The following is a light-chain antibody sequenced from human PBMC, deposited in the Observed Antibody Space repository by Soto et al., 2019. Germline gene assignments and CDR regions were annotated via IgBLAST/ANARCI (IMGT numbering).Light chain of an antibody. CDR1: QSVSSGY. CDR3: QQYAYSPRT. CDR2: DIS. V-gene: IGKV3-20*01. Sequence: EIVLTQSPGTLSLSPGESATISCGASQSVSSGYLAWFQQKPGQAPRLLIYDISTRATGIPDRFSGSGSGTDFTLTISRLEPEDFAVYYCQQYAYSPRTFGQGTKVDIK. J-gene: IGKJ1*01.